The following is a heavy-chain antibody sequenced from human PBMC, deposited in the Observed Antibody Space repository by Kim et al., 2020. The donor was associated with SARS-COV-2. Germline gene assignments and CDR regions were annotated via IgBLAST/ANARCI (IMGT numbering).Heavy chain of an antibody. Sequence: GGSLRLSCEVSGLSFANAWMHWVRQAPGKGLVWVSRIGGDGDVRSYADSVKGRFTISRDNAKNTLYLQMSALRTEDTAVYFCAHDFDLSTGHWGQGTLVTVSA. V-gene: IGHV3-74*01. J-gene: IGHJ4*02. CDR2: IGGDGDVR. CDR3: AHDFDLSTGH. CDR1: GLSFANAW. D-gene: IGHD3-9*01.